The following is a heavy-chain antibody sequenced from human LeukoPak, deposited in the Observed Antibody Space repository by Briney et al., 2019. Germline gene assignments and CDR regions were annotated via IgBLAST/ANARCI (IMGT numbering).Heavy chain of an antibody. CDR1: GFTLSRFA. CDR2: MSDDGSEK. V-gene: IGHV3-30-3*01. D-gene: IGHD2-15*01. J-gene: IGHJ4*02. CDR3: AREADSGYYRTVDY. Sequence: PGGSLRLSCTSSGFTLSRFAMHWVRQAPGKGLEWLGHMSDDGSEKHYVDSVRGRFTISRGPSKNTLYLEMTSLRTEDTAVYYCAREADSGYYRTVDYWGQGTMVTVS.